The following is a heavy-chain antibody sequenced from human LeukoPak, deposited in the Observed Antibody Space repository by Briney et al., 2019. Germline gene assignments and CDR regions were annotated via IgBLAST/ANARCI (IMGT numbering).Heavy chain of an antibody. D-gene: IGHD5-18*01. J-gene: IGHJ5*02. CDR3: ARDGILGLRGYSP. V-gene: IGHV1-18*01. Sequence: ASVKVSCKTSGYTFTNFRIHWVRQAPGQGLEWMGWVSAHNGDTDYAPKLQGRVTLTTDTSTSTVYMELRSLRSDDTAVYYCARDGILGLRGYSPWGQGTLVTVSS. CDR1: GYTFTNFR. CDR2: VSAHNGDT.